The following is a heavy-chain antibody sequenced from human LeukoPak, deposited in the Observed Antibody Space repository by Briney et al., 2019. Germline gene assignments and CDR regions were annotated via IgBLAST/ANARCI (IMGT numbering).Heavy chain of an antibody. D-gene: IGHD6-19*01. CDR1: GGSISGYY. Sequence: SETLSLTCSVSGGSISGYYWSWIRQTPGKGLEWIGYVHYSGSTNYNPSLKSRVTISVDTSKNQFSLKLSSVTAADTAVYFCARQLRGEAVAGHLQPFDYWGQGTLVTVSS. J-gene: IGHJ4*02. CDR3: ARQLRGEAVAGHLQPFDY. CDR2: VHYSGST. V-gene: IGHV4-59*08.